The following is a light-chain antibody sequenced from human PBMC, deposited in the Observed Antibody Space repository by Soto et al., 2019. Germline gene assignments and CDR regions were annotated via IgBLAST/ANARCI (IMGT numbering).Light chain of an antibody. Sequence: EIVMTQSPATLSVSPGERVTLSCRASQSVSTNLAWYQQRPGQAPRPLMYEAYNRATGIPARFSGGGSGTDFTLTIRSLEPEDFAVYYCKQRSDWPWTFGQGTKVDIK. CDR2: EAY. CDR1: QSVSTN. J-gene: IGKJ1*01. CDR3: KQRSDWPWT. V-gene: IGKV3-11*01.